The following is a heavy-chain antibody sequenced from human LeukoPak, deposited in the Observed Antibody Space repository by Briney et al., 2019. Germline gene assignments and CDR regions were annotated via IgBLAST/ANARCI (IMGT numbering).Heavy chain of an antibody. J-gene: IGHJ2*01. CDR2: IYYSGST. CDR1: GGSISRSRDY. D-gene: IGHD6-13*01. CDR3: ARVYYSNSYDYWYFDL. Sequence: SETLSLTCTVSGGSISRSRDYWGWIRQPPGKGLEWIGSIYYSGSTYYNPSLKSRVTISVDTSKNQFSLKLSSVTAADTAVYYCARVYYSNSYDYWYFDLWGRGTLVTVSS. V-gene: IGHV4-39*07.